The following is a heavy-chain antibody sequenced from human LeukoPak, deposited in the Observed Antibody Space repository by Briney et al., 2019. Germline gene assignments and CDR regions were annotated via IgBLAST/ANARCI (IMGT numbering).Heavy chain of an antibody. J-gene: IGHJ6*04. CDR3: ASAYRVTMNEMGSDV. V-gene: IGHV3-48*03. CDR1: GFTFSSYE. CDR2: ISSSGSTI. D-gene: IGHD3-22*01. Sequence: GGSLRLSCAASGFTFSSYEMNWVRQAPGEGLEWVSYISSSGSTIYYADSVRGGFTISRDNAKNSLYLQMSSLRAGDTAAYYCASAYRVTMNEMGSDVWGKGTTVTVSS.